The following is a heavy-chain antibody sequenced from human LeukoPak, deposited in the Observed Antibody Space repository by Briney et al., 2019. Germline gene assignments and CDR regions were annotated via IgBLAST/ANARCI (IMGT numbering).Heavy chain of an antibody. V-gene: IGHV3-66*01. D-gene: IGHD4-23*01. CDR2: IYRNGKT. CDR1: GFAVSRNY. Sequence: GGSLRLSCAASGFAVSRNYMSWVRQAPGKGLEWVSVIYRNGKTYYADSVKGRFIISRDNSKNTMCLQMNSLRAEDTAVYYCARDDPKDYGGDPDYYYGMDVWGQGTTVTVSS. J-gene: IGHJ6*02. CDR3: ARDDPKDYGGDPDYYYGMDV.